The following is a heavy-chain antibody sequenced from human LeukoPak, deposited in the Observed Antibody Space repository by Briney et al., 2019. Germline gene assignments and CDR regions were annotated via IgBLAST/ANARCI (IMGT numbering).Heavy chain of an antibody. D-gene: IGHD2-2*01. CDR1: RFTFSNAW. CDR2: IKSKTDGGTT. V-gene: IGHV3-15*01. Sequence: GGSLRLSCAASRFTFSNAWMSWVRQAPGKGLEWVGRIKSKTDGGTTDYAAPVKGRFTISRDDSKNTVYLQMNTLKTEDTAVYSCTTADCTSTSCCFDYWGQGTLVTVSS. CDR3: TTADCTSTSCCFDY. J-gene: IGHJ4*02.